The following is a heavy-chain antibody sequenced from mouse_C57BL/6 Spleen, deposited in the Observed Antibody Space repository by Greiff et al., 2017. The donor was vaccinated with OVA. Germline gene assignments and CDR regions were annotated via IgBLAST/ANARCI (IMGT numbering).Heavy chain of an antibody. CDR2: IYPGSGST. Sequence: QVQLQQPGAELVKPGASVKMSCKASGYTFTSYWITWVKQRPGQGLEWIGDIYPGSGSTNYNEKFKSKATLTVDTSSSTAYMQLSSLTSEDSAVYYCARSIDYDAGYYCDYWGQGTTLTVSS. J-gene: IGHJ2*01. V-gene: IGHV1-55*01. CDR1: GYTFTSYW. CDR3: ARSIDYDAGYYCDY. D-gene: IGHD2-4*01.